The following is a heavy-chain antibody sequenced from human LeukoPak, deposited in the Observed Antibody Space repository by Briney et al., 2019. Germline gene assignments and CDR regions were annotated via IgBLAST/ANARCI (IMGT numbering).Heavy chain of an antibody. CDR2: ISAYNGNT. D-gene: IGHD2-2*01. J-gene: IGHJ4*02. CDR3: ARDGEGYCSSTSCYWGWD. V-gene: IGHV1-18*01. CDR1: GYTFTSYG. Sequence: ASVKVSCKASGYTFTSYGISWVRQAPGQGLEWMGWISAYNGNTNYAQTLQGRVTMTTDTSTSTAYMELRSLRSDDTAVYYCARDGEGYCSSTSCYWGWDWGQGTLVTVSS.